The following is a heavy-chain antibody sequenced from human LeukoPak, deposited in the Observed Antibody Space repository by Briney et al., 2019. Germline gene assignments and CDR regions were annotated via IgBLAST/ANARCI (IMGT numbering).Heavy chain of an antibody. J-gene: IGHJ5*02. D-gene: IGHD1-26*01. CDR1: GGSISSSSYY. CDR2: MYYSGNT. Sequence: PSETLSLTCTVSGGSISSSSYYWAWIRQPPGKGLEWIGSMYYSGNTYYNPSLKSRVTISADTSKNHFSMKLSSVTAADTAVYYCGKCSSGSYNWFDPWRQGTLVTVSS. CDR3: GKCSSGSYNWFDP. V-gene: IGHV4-39*01.